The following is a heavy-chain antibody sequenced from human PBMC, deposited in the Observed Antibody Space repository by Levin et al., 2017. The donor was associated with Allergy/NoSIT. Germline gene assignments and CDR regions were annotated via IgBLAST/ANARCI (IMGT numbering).Heavy chain of an antibody. CDR1: GFTFSNYW. D-gene: IGHD3-10*01. CDR2: IKRDGSEK. Sequence: GGSLRLSCAASGFTFSNYWMSWVRQAPGKGLEWVANIKRDGSEKYYVDSVKGRFTISRDNAKNLLYLQMNSLRADDTAVYYCARDASGPSVFWGLGTLVTVSS. CDR3: ARDASGPSVF. V-gene: IGHV3-7*01. J-gene: IGHJ4*02.